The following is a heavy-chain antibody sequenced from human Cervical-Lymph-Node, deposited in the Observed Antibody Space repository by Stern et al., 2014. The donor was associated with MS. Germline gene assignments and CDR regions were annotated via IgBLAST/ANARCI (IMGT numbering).Heavy chain of an antibody. CDR1: GYTFSSYY. J-gene: IGHJ1*01. V-gene: IGHV1-46*01. D-gene: IGHD1-26*01. Sequence: QVPLVQSGAEVKKPGASVKVSCKASGYTFSSYYMHWVRQAPGQGLEWMGIIKPSDGGARYAQNFQGRVTMTRDTSTSSVHMELSSLRSDDTAVYYCARVPRIVGTTLSAEYFHYGGKGTLVTVSA. CDR2: IKPSDGGA. CDR3: ARVPRIVGTTLSAEYFHY.